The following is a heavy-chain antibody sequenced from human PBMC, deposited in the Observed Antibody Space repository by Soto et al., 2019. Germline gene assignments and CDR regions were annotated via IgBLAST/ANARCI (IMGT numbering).Heavy chain of an antibody. Sequence: PSETLSLTCAVYGESFSSYFWSWIRQPPEKGLEWIGEINHSGSTIYNPSLKSRVTIAVDTSKNQFSLKLSSVTAADTAVYYCASSAGTFDYLGQGTLVTGS. J-gene: IGHJ4*02. CDR1: GESFSSYF. CDR3: ASSAGTFDY. D-gene: IGHD6-13*01. CDR2: INHSGST. V-gene: IGHV4-34*01.